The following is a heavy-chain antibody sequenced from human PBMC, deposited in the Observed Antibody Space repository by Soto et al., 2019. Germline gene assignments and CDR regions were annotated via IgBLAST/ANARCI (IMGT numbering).Heavy chain of an antibody. D-gene: IGHD2-15*01. Sequence: QVQLVQSGAEVKKPGSSVKVSCKASGGTFSNYAINWVRQAPGQGLEWMGGIIPIFATADYAQKFQGRVTITADESTSTAYMELSSLRSEDTAVYYWARDQGGNRYYYYGMDVWGQGTTVTVSS. V-gene: IGHV1-69*12. J-gene: IGHJ6*02. CDR2: IIPIFATA. CDR1: GGTFSNYA. CDR3: ARDQGGNRYYYYGMDV.